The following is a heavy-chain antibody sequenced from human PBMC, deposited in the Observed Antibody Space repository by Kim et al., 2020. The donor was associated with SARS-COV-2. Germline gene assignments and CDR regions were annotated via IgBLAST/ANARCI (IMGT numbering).Heavy chain of an antibody. J-gene: IGHJ6*02. Sequence: GGSLRLSCAASGFTFSSYGMHWVRQAPGKGLEWVAVIWYDGSNKYYADSVKGRFIISRDNSKNTLYLQMNSLRAEDTAVYYCASNYDILTGYYISDYYYGMDVWGQGTTVTVSS. D-gene: IGHD3-9*01. CDR1: GFTFSSYG. CDR3: ASNYDILTGYYISDYYYGMDV. V-gene: IGHV3-33*01. CDR2: IWYDGSNK.